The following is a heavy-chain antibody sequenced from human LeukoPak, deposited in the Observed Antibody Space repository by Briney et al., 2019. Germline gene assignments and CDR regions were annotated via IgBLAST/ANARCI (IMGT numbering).Heavy chain of an antibody. D-gene: IGHD5-18*01. V-gene: IGHV7-4-1*02. CDR1: GYTFTGYA. CDR3: ASRTAMVTGYYYYYYMDV. CDR2: INTNTGNP. Sequence: ASVKVSCKASGYTFTGYAMNWVRQAPGQGLEWMGWINTNTGNPTYAQGFTGRFVFSLDTSVSTAYLQISSLKAEDTAVYYCASRTAMVTGYYYYYYMDVWGKGTTVTVSS. J-gene: IGHJ6*03.